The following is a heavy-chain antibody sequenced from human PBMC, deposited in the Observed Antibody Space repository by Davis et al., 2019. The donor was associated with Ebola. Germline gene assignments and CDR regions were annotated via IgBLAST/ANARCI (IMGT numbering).Heavy chain of an antibody. Sequence: PGGSLRLSCAASGFTFSTYAMHWVRQAPGKGLEWVAVIWYDGSNKYYADSVKGRFTISRDNSKNTLYLQMNSLRAEDTAVYYCAREATAMAYYFDYWGQGTLVTVSS. CDR1: GFTFSTYA. J-gene: IGHJ4*02. CDR3: AREATAMAYYFDY. V-gene: IGHV3-33*08. D-gene: IGHD5-18*01. CDR2: IWYDGSNK.